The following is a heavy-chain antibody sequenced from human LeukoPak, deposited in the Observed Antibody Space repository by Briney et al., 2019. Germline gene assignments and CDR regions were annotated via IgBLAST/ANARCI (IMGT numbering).Heavy chain of an antibody. CDR1: GYTFTSYY. V-gene: IGHV1-46*01. D-gene: IGHD2-2*01. CDR2: INPSGGST. Sequence: ASVKVSCKASGYTFTSYYMHWVRQAPGQGLEWMGIINPSGGSTSYAQKLQGRVTMTRDTSISTAYMELSRLRSDDTAVYYCARALGYCSSTSCFQTGYWGQGTLVTVSS. CDR3: ARALGYCSSTSCFQTGY. J-gene: IGHJ4*02.